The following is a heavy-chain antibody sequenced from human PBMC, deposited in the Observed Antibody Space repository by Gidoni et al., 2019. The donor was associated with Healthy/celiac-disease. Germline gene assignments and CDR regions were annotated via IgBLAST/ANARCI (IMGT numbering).Heavy chain of an antibody. D-gene: IGHD3-22*01. V-gene: IGHV3-9*01. CDR3: AKDIDQGAHYYDSSGYYPDAFDI. CDR2: ISWNSGSI. Sequence: EVQLVESVGGLVQPGRSLRLSCAASGFTFDDYAMHWVRQAPGKGLEWVSGISWNSGSIGYADSVKGRFTISRDNAKNSLYLQMNSLRAEDTALYYCAKDIDQGAHYYDSSGYYPDAFDIWGQGTMVTVSS. CDR1: GFTFDDYA. J-gene: IGHJ3*02.